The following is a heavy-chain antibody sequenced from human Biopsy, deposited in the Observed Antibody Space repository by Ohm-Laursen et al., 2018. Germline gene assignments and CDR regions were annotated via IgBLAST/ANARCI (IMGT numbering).Heavy chain of an antibody. D-gene: IGHD1-1*01. Sequence: SLRLSCAASSFTFSNAWMSWVRQAPGKGLEWVSAITGVGGVAYYADPVKGRFPVSRDTSMNTMFLQMNSRRAQDAGTYDCAKWGTSRALYRVYGMDVWGQGTTVSVSS. CDR1: SFTFSNAW. J-gene: IGHJ6*02. CDR2: ITGVGGVA. CDR3: AKWGTSRALYRVYGMDV. V-gene: IGHV3-23*01.